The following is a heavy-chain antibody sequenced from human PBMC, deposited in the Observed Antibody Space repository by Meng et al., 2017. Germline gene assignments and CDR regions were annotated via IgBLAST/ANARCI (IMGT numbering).Heavy chain of an antibody. CDR1: GYNFPDYY. Sequence: QGQLGQSGAEVKKPGASCKVSCKPSGYNFPDYYIHWVRRAPGQGLEWMGRINPKSGDTHYAQKFQARVTMTGDTSISTAYMELSGLRSDDTAMYYCARDEDISAAGKLFGDYWGQGTLVTVSS. V-gene: IGHV1-2*06. CDR3: ARDEDISAAGKLFGDY. D-gene: IGHD6-25*01. J-gene: IGHJ4*02. CDR2: INPKSGDT.